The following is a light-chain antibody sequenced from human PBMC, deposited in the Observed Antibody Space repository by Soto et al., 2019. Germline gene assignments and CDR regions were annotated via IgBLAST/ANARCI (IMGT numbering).Light chain of an antibody. CDR2: GNT. CDR1: SSNIGAGYD. V-gene: IGLV1-40*01. Sequence: QPVLTQPPSVSGAPGQRVTISCTGSSSNIGAGYDVNWYQQLPGTAPKLLISGNTNRPSGVPDRFSGSKSGTSTSLAITGLQAEDEADYYCQSYDNSLSTYVFGTGTKLTVL. CDR3: QSYDNSLSTYV. J-gene: IGLJ1*01.